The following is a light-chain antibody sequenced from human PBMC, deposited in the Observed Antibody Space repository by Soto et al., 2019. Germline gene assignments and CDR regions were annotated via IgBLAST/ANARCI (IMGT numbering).Light chain of an antibody. CDR1: QDISNY. Sequence: DIPMTQSPSSLSASVGDRVTMTCRASQDISNYLVWYQQQPGKVPKLLMYSASTLHSGVPSRFSGSGSGTDFTLTISSLQPEDVGTYYCQQRSHWPRTFGQGTKVEIK. CDR3: QQRSHWPRT. V-gene: IGKV1-27*01. J-gene: IGKJ1*01. CDR2: SAS.